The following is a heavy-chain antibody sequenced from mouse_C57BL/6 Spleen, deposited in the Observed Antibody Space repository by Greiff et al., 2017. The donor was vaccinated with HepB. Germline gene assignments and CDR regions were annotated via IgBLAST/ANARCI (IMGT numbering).Heavy chain of an antibody. CDR3: ARSGATVVATERYFDY. CDR1: GFNIKNTY. J-gene: IGHJ2*01. Sequence: EVQVVESVAELVRPGASVKLSCTASGFNIKNTYMHWVKQRPEQGLEWIGRIDPANGNTKYAPKFQGKATITADTSSNTAYLQLSSLTSEDTAIYYCARSGATVVATERYFDYWGQGTTLTVSS. V-gene: IGHV14-3*01. CDR2: IDPANGNT. D-gene: IGHD1-1*01.